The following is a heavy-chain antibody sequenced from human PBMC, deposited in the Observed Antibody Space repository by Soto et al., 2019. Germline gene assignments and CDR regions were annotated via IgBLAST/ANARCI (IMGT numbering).Heavy chain of an antibody. D-gene: IGHD3-16*01. CDR1: GFTVRSNY. J-gene: IGHJ4*02. CDR3: ARVSSPFGH. CDR2: IYSSGNT. V-gene: IGHV3-53*02. Sequence: EVQLVETGGSLIQPGGSLRLSCAVSGFTVRSNYMSWVRQAPGKGLEWVSIIYSSGNTYYADSVKGRFTMSRDTSNNTVFLQMISLRAEDTAVYYCARVSSPFGHWGQGTLVTVSS.